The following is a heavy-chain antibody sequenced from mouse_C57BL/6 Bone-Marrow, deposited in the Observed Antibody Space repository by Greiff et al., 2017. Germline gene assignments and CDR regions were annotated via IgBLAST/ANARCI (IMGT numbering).Heavy chain of an antibody. CDR3: ARSPLLLRAWFAY. V-gene: IGHV1-52*01. Sequence: VQLQQPGAELVRPGSSVKLSCKASGYTFTSYWMHWVKQRPIQGLEWIGNIDPSDSETHYNQKFKDKATLTVDKSSSTAYMQLSSLTSEDSAVYYCARSPLLLRAWFAYWGQGTLVTVSA. CDR2: IDPSDSET. CDR1: GYTFTSYW. D-gene: IGHD1-1*01. J-gene: IGHJ3*01.